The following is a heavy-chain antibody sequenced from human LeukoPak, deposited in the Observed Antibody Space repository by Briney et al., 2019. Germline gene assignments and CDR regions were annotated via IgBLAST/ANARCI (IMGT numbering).Heavy chain of an antibody. CDR1: GFTFSSYA. V-gene: IGHV3-74*01. J-gene: IGHJ5*02. CDR3: IRDFRSADL. Sequence: PGGSLRLSCAASGFTFSSYAMHWVRQPPGKGLVWASRIYVDGRTTNYADSVKGRFTISRDNAKNTVYLEMNSLSVEDTATYYCIRDFRSADLWGQGTLVTVTS. CDR2: IYVDGRTT.